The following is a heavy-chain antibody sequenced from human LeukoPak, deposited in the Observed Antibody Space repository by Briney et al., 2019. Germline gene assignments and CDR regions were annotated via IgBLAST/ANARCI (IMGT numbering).Heavy chain of an antibody. J-gene: IGHJ4*02. CDR2: ISSSSSYI. V-gene: IGHV3-21*01. CDR3: ARAEIVGASDY. CDR1: GFTFSSYS. D-gene: IGHD1-26*01. Sequence: GGSLRLSCAASGFTFSSYSMDWVRQAPGKGLEWVSSISSSSSYIYYADSVKGRFTISRDNAKNSLYLQMNSLRAEDTAVYYCARAEIVGASDYWGQGTLVTVSS.